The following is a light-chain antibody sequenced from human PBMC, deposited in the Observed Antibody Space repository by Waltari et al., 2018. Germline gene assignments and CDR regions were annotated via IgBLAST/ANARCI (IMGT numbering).Light chain of an antibody. CDR1: QAIRNE. J-gene: IGKJ1*01. V-gene: IGKV1-6*01. CDR3: LQDSNYPRT. CDR2: AAS. Sequence: AIQMTQSPSSLSASIGDRVTITCRASQAIRNELGWYQQKPGKAPKLLIYAASSLQTGVPSEFSGSGSCTDFTLTITSLQPEDFAIYYCLQDSNYPRTFGQGTKVEIK.